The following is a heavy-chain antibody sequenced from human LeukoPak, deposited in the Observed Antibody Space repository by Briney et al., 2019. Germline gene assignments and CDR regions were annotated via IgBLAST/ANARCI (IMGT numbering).Heavy chain of an antibody. Sequence: SETLSLTCTVSGGSISSYYWSWIRQPPGKGLEWIGYIYYSGSTNYNPSLKSRVTISVDTSKNQFSLKLSSVTAADTAVYYCARAYCSSTSCYFRDDAFDIWGQGTMVTVSS. V-gene: IGHV4-59*01. J-gene: IGHJ3*02. D-gene: IGHD2-2*01. CDR3: ARAYCSSTSCYFRDDAFDI. CDR2: IYYSGST. CDR1: GGSISSYY.